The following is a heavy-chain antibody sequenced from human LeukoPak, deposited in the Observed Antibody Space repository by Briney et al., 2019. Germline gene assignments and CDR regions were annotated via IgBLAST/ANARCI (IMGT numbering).Heavy chain of an antibody. V-gene: IGHV4-31*03. J-gene: IGHJ6*03. CDR2: IYHAGST. D-gene: IGHD3-22*01. Sequence: PSQTLSLTSTVSGGSISSGGYFWSWIRQHPGKGLEWIAHIYHAGSTHDNPSLRGRVAISLDTSANQFSLRLSSVTAADTAVYFCARATHYSASTGGPYMDVWGQGTTVTVSS. CDR3: ARATHYSASTGGPYMDV. CDR1: GGSISSGGYF.